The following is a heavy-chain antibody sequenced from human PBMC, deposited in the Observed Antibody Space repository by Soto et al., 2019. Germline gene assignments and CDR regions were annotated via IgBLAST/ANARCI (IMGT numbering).Heavy chain of an antibody. V-gene: IGHV1-18*04. D-gene: IGHD2-15*01. CDR2: ISAYNGNT. CDR3: ARDGENIGVVVAASDYYGMDV. CDR1: GYTFTSYG. J-gene: IGHJ6*02. Sequence: ASVKVSCKASGYTFTSYGISWVRQAPGQGLEWMGWISAYNGNTNYAQKLQGRVTMTTDTSTSTAYMELRSLRSDDTAVYYCARDGENIGVVVAASDYYGMDVWGQGTTVTVSS.